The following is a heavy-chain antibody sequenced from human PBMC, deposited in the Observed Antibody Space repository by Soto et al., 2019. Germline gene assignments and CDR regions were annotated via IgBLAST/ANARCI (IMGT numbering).Heavy chain of an antibody. Sequence: ASVKVSCKASGYTFTSYGSSWVRQAPGQGLEWMGWISAYNGNTNYAQKLQGRVTMTTDTSTSTAYMELRSLRSDDTAVYYCARSVRRGYSYRYLFDYWGQGSLDTVSS. CDR2: ISAYNGNT. V-gene: IGHV1-18*01. CDR1: GYTFTSYG. CDR3: ARSVRRGYSYRYLFDY. J-gene: IGHJ4*02. D-gene: IGHD5-18*01.